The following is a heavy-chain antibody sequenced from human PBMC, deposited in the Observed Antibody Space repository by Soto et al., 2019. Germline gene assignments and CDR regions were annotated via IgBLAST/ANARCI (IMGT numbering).Heavy chain of an antibody. CDR1: GYTFTSYD. CDR3: ARVPDGYYYYGMDV. J-gene: IGHJ6*02. Sequence: QVQLVQSGAEVKKPGASVKVSCKASGYTFTSYDINWVRQATGQGLEWMGWMNPNSGNTGYAQKVQGRVNMTRNTSISTAYMELSSLRSEDTAVYYCARVPDGYYYYGMDVWGQGTTVTVSS. V-gene: IGHV1-8*01. CDR2: MNPNSGNT.